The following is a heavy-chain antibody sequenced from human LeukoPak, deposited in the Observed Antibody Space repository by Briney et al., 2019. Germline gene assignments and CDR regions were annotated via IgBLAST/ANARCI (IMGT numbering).Heavy chain of an antibody. CDR3: ARSGGNYFYYYYYMDV. CDR2: INPNSGNT. Sequence: ASVKVSCKASGYTFTGYYMHWVRQAPGQGLEWMGWINPNSGNTGYAQKFQGRVTITRNTSISTAYMELSSLRSEDTAVYYCARSGGNYFYYYYYMDVWGKGTTVTVSS. CDR1: GYTFTGYY. D-gene: IGHD4-23*01. V-gene: IGHV1-8*03. J-gene: IGHJ6*03.